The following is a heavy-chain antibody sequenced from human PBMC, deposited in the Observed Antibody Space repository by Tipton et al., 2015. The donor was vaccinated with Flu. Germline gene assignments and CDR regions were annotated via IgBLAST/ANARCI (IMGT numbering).Heavy chain of an antibody. J-gene: IGHJ4*02. D-gene: IGHD1-1*01. CDR2: FFPGVTN. V-gene: IGHV4-59*01. CDR1: DNSISGFY. Sequence: TLSLTCTVSDNSISGFYWSWLRQTPGKGLEYVAHFFPGVTNYYSPSFRGRVRISMDMSKREFSLTMDSVTTADTAIYFCSRGPDNAKTLTWGRGILVTVSS. CDR3: SRGPDNAKTLT.